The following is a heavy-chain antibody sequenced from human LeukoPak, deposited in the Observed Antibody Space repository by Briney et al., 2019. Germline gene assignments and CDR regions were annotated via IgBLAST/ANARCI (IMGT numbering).Heavy chain of an antibody. CDR2: ISWNSGSI. V-gene: IGHV3-9*01. J-gene: IGHJ3*02. Sequence: GRSLRLSCAASGFTFDDYAMHWVRQAPGKGLESVSGISWNSGSIGYADSVKGRFTISRDNAKNSLYLQMNSLRAEDTAVYYCARPPYCGGDCYSDAFDIWGQGTIVTVSS. CDR1: GFTFDDYA. CDR3: ARPPYCGGDCYSDAFDI. D-gene: IGHD2-21*02.